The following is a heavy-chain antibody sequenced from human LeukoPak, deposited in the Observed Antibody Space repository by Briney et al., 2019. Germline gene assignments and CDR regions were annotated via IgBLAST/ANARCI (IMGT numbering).Heavy chain of an antibody. Sequence: GGSLRLSCAASGFTFYTYSMNWVRQAPGKGLEWVSSISSSGTYTYYADSVKGRFTISRDNAKNSLYLQMNSLRAEDTAVYYCARDPGFGELIKWGQGTLVTVSS. CDR3: ARDPGFGELIK. CDR2: ISSSGTYT. D-gene: IGHD3-10*01. CDR1: GFTFYTYS. J-gene: IGHJ4*02. V-gene: IGHV3-21*01.